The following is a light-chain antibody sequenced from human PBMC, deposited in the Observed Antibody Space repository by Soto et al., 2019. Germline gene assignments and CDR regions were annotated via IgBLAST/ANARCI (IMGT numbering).Light chain of an antibody. CDR1: TGPVTNGHF. CDR3: LLSYTGRLYV. J-gene: IGLJ1*01. V-gene: IGLV7-46*01. Sequence: QAVVTQEPSLTVSPGGTVTLTCGSSTGPVTNGHFPYWFQQKPGQAPRPLIYDTDTKHSWTPARFSGSLLGDKAALTLSGAQPEDEAEYYCLLSYTGRLYVFGPGTKLTVL. CDR2: DTD.